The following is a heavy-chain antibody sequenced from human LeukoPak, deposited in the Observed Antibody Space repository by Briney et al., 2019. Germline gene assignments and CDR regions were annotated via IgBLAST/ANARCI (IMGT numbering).Heavy chain of an antibody. D-gene: IGHD5-12*01. J-gene: IGHJ4*02. CDR2: ISWNSGSI. V-gene: IGHV3-9*01. CDR1: GFTFDDYA. CDR3: ARGYYSYGSGLNDY. Sequence: PGRSLRLSCAASGFTFDDYAMHWVRQAPGKGLEWVSGISWNSGSIGYADSVKGRFTISRDNAKNSLYLQMNSLRAEDTAVYYCARGYYSYGSGLNDYWGQGTLVTVSS.